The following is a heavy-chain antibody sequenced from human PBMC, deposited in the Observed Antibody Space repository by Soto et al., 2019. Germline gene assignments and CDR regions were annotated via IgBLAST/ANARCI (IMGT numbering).Heavy chain of an antibody. CDR2: INPNSGGT. Sequence: ASVKVSCKASVYTFTSYGISWVRQAPGQGLEWMGWINPNSGGTNYAQKFQGWVTMTRDTSISTAYMELSRLRSDDTAVYYCARGGILRYFDWLLANWFDPWGQGTLVTVSS. CDR1: VYTFTSYG. CDR3: ARGGILRYFDWLLANWFDP. V-gene: IGHV1-2*04. D-gene: IGHD3-9*01. J-gene: IGHJ5*02.